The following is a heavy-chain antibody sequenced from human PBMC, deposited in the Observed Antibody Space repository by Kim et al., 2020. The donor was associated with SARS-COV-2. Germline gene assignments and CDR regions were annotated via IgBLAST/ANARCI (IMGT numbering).Heavy chain of an antibody. V-gene: IGHV3-7*03. J-gene: IGHJ4*02. Sequence: NQQGSVKRYGDSVKGRFTISRDNAKNSLYLQMDTLGAEDTALYYCTTGTTYWGQGTLVTVSS. CDR3: TTGTTY. D-gene: IGHD4-17*01. CDR2: NQQGSVK.